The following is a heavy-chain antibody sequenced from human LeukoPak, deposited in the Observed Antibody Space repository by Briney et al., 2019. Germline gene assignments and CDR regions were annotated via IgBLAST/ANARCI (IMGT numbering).Heavy chain of an antibody. CDR3: ARAPLYCSGGSCHNDY. D-gene: IGHD2-15*01. J-gene: IGHJ4*02. V-gene: IGHV3-7*01. Sequence: HPGGSLRLSCAASGFTFNSYWMNWVRQAPGKGLEWVANIKQDGNEKYYVDSVKGRFTISRDNAKNSLYLQMNSLRAEDTAVYYCARAPLYCSGGSCHNDYWGQGTLVTVSS. CDR2: IKQDGNEK. CDR1: GFTFNSYW.